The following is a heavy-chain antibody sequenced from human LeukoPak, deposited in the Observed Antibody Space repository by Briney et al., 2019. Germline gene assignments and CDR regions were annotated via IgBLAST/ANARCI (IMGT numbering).Heavy chain of an antibody. D-gene: IGHD2-2*01. CDR1: GGTFSSYA. V-gene: IGHV1-69*13. CDR2: IIPIFGTA. Sequence: SVKVSCKASGGTFSSYAISWVRQAPGQGLEWMGGIIPIFGTANYAQKFQGRVTITADESTSTAYMELSSLRSEDTAVYYCARGACSSSTSCYFGCHFDYWGQGTLVTVSS. CDR3: ARGACSSSTSCYFGCHFDY. J-gene: IGHJ4*02.